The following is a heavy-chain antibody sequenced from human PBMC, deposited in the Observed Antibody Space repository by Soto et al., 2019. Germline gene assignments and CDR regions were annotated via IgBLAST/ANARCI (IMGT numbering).Heavy chain of an antibody. J-gene: IGHJ3*02. V-gene: IGHV3-21*01. Sequence: PGGSLRLSCAASGFTFSSYSMNWVRQAPGKGLEWVSSISSSSSYIYYADSVKGRFTISRDNAKNSLYLQMNSLRAEDTAVYYCARVDCSSTSCYLANPLAIWGQGTMVTVSS. CDR2: ISSSSSYI. D-gene: IGHD2-2*01. CDR1: GFTFSSYS. CDR3: ARVDCSSTSCYLANPLAI.